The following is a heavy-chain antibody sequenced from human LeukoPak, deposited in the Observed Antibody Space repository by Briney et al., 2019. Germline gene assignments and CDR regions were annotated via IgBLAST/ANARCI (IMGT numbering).Heavy chain of an antibody. CDR1: GFTFSSYW. J-gene: IGHJ6*03. CDR2: INSDGSST. D-gene: IGHD1-26*01. V-gene: IGHV3-74*01. Sequence: GGSLRLSCAASGFTFSSYWMHWVRQAPGKGLVWVSRINSDGSSTSYADSVKGRFTISRDNAKNTLYLQMNSLRAEDTAVYYCARDLEEWELHYYYYYMDVWGKGTTVTVSS. CDR3: ARDLEEWELHYYYYYMDV.